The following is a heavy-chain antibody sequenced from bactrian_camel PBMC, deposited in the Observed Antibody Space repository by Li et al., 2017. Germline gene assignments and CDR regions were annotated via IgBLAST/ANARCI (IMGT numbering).Heavy chain of an antibody. J-gene: IGHJ4*01. CDR3: TMFDY. Sequence: HVQLVESGGGLVQPGGSLRLSCAASGFTFSSQWMSWVRQAPGKGLEWVSTIRPDGSDTYYTDSVKGRFTISRDNAKSTVFLQMNGLKSEDTALYYCTMFDYWGQGTQVTVS. CDR2: IRPDGSDT. V-gene: IGHV3S6*01. CDR1: GFTFSSQW.